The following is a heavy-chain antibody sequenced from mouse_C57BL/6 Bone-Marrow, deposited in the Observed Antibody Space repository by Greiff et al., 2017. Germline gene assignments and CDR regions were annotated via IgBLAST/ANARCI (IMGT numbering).Heavy chain of an antibody. J-gene: IGHJ1*03. CDR1: GFTFRDYY. CDR2: ISNGGGST. V-gene: IGHV5-12*01. Sequence: DVMLVESGGGLVQPGGSLKLSCAASGFTFRDYYMYWVRQTPEKRLEWVAYISNGGGSTYYPDTVKGRFTISRDNAKNTLYLQMSRLKSEDTAMYYCARDDAQGYFDVWGTGTTVTVSS. CDR3: ARDDAQGYFDV. D-gene: IGHD2-3*01.